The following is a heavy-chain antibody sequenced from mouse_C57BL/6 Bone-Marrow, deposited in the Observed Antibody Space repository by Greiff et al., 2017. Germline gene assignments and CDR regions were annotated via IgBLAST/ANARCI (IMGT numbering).Heavy chain of an antibody. Sequence: EVKVEESGGGLVKPGGSLKLSCAASGFTFSDYGMHWVRQAPEKGLEWVAYISSGRSTIYYADTVKGRFTISRDNAKNTLFLQMTSLRSEDTAMYYCARHDSAWFAYWGQGTLVTVSA. CDR1: GFTFSDYG. CDR3: ARHDSAWFAY. CDR2: ISSGRSTI. D-gene: IGHD2-12*01. V-gene: IGHV5-17*01. J-gene: IGHJ3*01.